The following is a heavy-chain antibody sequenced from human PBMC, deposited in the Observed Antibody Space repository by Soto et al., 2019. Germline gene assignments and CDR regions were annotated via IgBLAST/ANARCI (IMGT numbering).Heavy chain of an antibody. D-gene: IGHD1-1*01. CDR3: ARDRTRNTATLWFDY. Sequence: GGSLRLSCAASGFTVSSNYMSWVRQAPGKGLEWVSVIYSGGSTYYADSVKGRFTISRDNSKNTLYLQMNSLRAEDTAVYYCARDRTRNTATLWFDYWGQGTLVTVSS. J-gene: IGHJ4*02. V-gene: IGHV3-66*01. CDR1: GFTVSSNY. CDR2: IYSGGST.